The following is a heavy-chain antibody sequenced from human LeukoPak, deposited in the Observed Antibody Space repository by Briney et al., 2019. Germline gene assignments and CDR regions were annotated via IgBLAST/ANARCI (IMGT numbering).Heavy chain of an antibody. J-gene: IGHJ4*02. CDR1: GYTFTSYD. V-gene: IGHV1-8*01. D-gene: IGHD5-18*01. Sequence: ASVKVSCRAPGYTFTSYDINWVRQATGQGLEWMGWMNPNSGNTGYAQKFQGRVTMTRNTSISTAYMELSSLRSEDTAVYYCARGRGYSYGKGEFFDYWGQGILVTVSS. CDR2: MNPNSGNT. CDR3: ARGRGYSYGKGEFFDY.